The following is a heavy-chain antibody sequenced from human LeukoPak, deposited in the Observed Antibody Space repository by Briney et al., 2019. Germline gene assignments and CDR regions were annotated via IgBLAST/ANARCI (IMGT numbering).Heavy chain of an antibody. CDR3: ATDLGGYSGYDFASFDY. D-gene: IGHD5-12*01. J-gene: IGHJ4*02. CDR2: VFYRGTT. Sequence: SETLSLTCTVSGGSISNTVYYWGWIRQPPGEGLEWIGSVFYRGTTYYNPSLKSRLTISVDTSNNQFSLRVSSVTAADTAVYYCATDLGGYSGYDFASFDYWGQGTLVTVSS. CDR1: GGSISNTVYY. V-gene: IGHV4-39*01.